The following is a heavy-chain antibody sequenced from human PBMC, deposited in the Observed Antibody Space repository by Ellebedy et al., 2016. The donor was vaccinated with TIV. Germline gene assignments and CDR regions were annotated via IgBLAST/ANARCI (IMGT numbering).Heavy chain of an antibody. Sequence: GSLRLSXTVSGGSISSYYWSWIRQPAGKGLEWIGRIYTSGSTNYNPSLKSRVTMSVDTSKNQFSLKLSSVTAADTAVYYCARGGYYGSGSYPNWFDPWGQGTLVTVSS. CDR2: IYTSGST. J-gene: IGHJ5*02. D-gene: IGHD3-10*01. CDR1: GGSISSYY. V-gene: IGHV4-4*07. CDR3: ARGGYYGSGSYPNWFDP.